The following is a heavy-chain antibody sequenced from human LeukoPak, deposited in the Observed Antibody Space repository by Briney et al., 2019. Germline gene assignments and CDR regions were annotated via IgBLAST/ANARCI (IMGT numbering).Heavy chain of an antibody. CDR2: IYYTGST. Sequence: SETLSLTCTVSGGSISTNNYYWNWIRQPPGKGLEWIGYIYYTGSTEYHPSLKSRVTISLDTSKNQFSLKLTSVTAADTAVYYCARVYQSAEYYFDYWGQGNLVSVSS. J-gene: IGHJ4*02. CDR1: GGSISTNNYY. D-gene: IGHD2-2*01. CDR3: ARVYQSAEYYFDY. V-gene: IGHV4-61*01.